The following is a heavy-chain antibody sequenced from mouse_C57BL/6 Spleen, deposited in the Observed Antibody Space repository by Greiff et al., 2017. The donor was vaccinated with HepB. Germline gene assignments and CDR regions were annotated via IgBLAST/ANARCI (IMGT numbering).Heavy chain of an antibody. V-gene: IGHV1-82*01. CDR1: GYAFSSSW. Sequence: VQLQQSGPELVKPGASVKISCKASGYAFSSSWMNWVKQRPGKGLEWIGRIYPGDGGTNYNGKFKGKATLTADKSSSTAYMQLSSRTSEDSAVYFCARIGHYYGSSSGDYWGQGTTLTVSS. CDR2: IYPGDGGT. CDR3: ARIGHYYGSSSGDY. D-gene: IGHD1-1*01. J-gene: IGHJ2*01.